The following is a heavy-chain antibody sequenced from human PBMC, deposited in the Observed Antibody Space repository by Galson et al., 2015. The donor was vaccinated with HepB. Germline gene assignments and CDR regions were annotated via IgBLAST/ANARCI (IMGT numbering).Heavy chain of an antibody. V-gene: IGHV1-69*13. Sequence: SVKVSCKASGGTFSSYAISWVRQAPGQGLEWMGGIIPIFGTANYAQKFQGRVTITADESTSTAYMGLSSLRSEDTAVYYCARDRIAAANPAYFDYWGQGTLVTVSS. CDR3: ARDRIAAANPAYFDY. D-gene: IGHD6-13*01. CDR2: IIPIFGTA. CDR1: GGTFSSYA. J-gene: IGHJ4*02.